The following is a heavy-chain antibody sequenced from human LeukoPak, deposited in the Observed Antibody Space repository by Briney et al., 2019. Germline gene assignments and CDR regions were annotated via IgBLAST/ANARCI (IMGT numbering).Heavy chain of an antibody. CDR2: IIPIFGTA. CDR3: ARGTHIVGARDAFDI. J-gene: IGHJ3*02. D-gene: IGHD1-26*01. V-gene: IGHV1-69*13. Sequence: SVKVSCKASGGTFSSYAISWVRQAPGQGLEWMGGIIPIFGTANYAQKFQGRVTITADESTSTAYTELSSLRSEDTAVYYCARGTHIVGARDAFDIWGQGTMVTVSS. CDR1: GGTFSSYA.